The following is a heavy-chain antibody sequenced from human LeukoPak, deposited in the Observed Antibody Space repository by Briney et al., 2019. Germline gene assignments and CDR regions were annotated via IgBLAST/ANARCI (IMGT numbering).Heavy chain of an antibody. J-gene: IGHJ6*03. CDR2: INHSGST. CDR1: GGSFSGYY. D-gene: IGHD3-3*01. CDR3: ARGEWSYDFWSGYYLAPSYYMDV. V-gene: IGHV4-34*01. Sequence: PSETLSLTCAVYGGSFSGYYWSWIRHPPGKGLEWIGEINHSGSTNYNPSLKSRVTISVDTSKNQFSLKLSSVTAADTAVYYCARGEWSYDFWSGYYLAPSYYMDVWGKGTTVTVSS.